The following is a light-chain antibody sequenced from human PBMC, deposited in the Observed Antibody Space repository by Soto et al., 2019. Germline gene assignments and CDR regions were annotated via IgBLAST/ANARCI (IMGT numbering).Light chain of an antibody. CDR1: TSNIGAGHD. Sequence: QSVLTQPPSVSGAPGPRVTISCTGSTSNIGAGHDVHWYQQLPGTAPHLLIYGNSDRPSGVPDGFSGSKSGTSACLAITGLQAEDEADYYCQSYDSSLSGSEVFGAGTKVTVL. CDR2: GNS. J-gene: IGLJ1*01. V-gene: IGLV1-40*01. CDR3: QSYDSSLSGSEV.